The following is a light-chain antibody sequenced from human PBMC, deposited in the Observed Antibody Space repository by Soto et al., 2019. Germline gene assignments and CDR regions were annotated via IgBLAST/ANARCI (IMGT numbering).Light chain of an antibody. Sequence: AIQMTQSPSSLSASVGDRVTITCRASQDIGSDLGWYQQKPGKAPRLLIYHASVLQSGVPSRYRGSGSGTDFNLTISSLRPEDFATYYCLQDYDYPRTFGQGTKV. J-gene: IGKJ1*01. V-gene: IGKV1-6*01. CDR1: QDIGSD. CDR2: HAS. CDR3: LQDYDYPRT.